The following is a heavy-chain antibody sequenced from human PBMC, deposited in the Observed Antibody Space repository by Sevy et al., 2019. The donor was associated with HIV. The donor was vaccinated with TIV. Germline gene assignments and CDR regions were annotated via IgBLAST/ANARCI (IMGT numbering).Heavy chain of an antibody. D-gene: IGHD2-2*01. V-gene: IGHV3-30*03. CDR1: KFTFSLYA. Sequence: GGSLRLSCSASKFTFSLYAMHWVRQAPGKGLEWVAVISYDGSSKYYADSAKGRFTISRDNSKNTLFLQMNSLGVEDTAVYYCLGYCSSTTCRFAYWGQGTLVTVSS. CDR3: LGYCSSTTCRFAY. CDR2: ISYDGSSK. J-gene: IGHJ4*02.